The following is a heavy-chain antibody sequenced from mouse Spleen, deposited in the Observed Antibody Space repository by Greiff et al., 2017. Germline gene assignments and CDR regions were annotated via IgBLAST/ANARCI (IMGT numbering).Heavy chain of an antibody. J-gene: IGHJ4*01. CDR3: ARGTVVTLLTPYAMDY. D-gene: IGHD1-1*01. CDR2: IYPGGGAT. V-gene: IGHV1-80*01. CDR1: GYAFSSHW. Sequence: QVQLKQSGAELVQPGASVKISCTASGYAFSSHWMDWVQQRPGKGLEWIGQIYPGGGATNYNGTFKGQATLTAAKSSSTAYMQLSSLTSEDSAVYCCARGTVVTLLTPYAMDYWGQGTSVTGSS.